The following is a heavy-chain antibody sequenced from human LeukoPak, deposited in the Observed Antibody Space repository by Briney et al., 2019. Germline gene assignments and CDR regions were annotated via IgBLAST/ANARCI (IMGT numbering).Heavy chain of an antibody. V-gene: IGHV3-48*03. CDR2: IDFGGRII. J-gene: IGHJ4*02. CDR1: GFTFSSYE. D-gene: IGHD1-1*01. CDR3: ARGIGLERRYFQFDY. Sequence: GGSLRLSCVASGFTFSSYEMNWVRQVPGKALEWVSYIDFGGRIINYADHVKGRFTISRDNAKNSVYLQMNSLRAEDTAVYYCARGIGLERRYFQFDYRGQGILVTVSS.